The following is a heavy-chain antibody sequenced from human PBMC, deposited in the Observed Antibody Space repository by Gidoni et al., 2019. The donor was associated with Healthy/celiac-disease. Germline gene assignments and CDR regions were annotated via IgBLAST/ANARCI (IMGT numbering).Heavy chain of an antibody. Sequence: QVQLVQSGAEVKKPGASVKVSCKASGYTFTGYYMHWVRQAPGQGLEWMGWINPNSGGTNYANKFKGRVTMTRDTSISTAYMELSRLRSDDTAVYYCARDPPVYKDGAGGGDFDYWGQGTLVTVSS. CDR3: ARDPPVYKDGAGGGDFDY. CDR1: GYTFTGYY. V-gene: IGHV1-2*07. J-gene: IGHJ4*02. CDR2: INPNSGGT. D-gene: IGHD4-17*01.